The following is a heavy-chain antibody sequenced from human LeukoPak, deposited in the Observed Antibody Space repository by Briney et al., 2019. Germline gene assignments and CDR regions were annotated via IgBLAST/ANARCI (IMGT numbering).Heavy chain of an antibody. J-gene: IGHJ4*02. D-gene: IGHD2-15*01. CDR2: IIPILGIA. V-gene: IGHV1-69*04. CDR1: GGTXXSXA. Sequence: SSVKVSCKASGGTXXSXAISWVRXXXGXGXXXXXRIIPILGIANYAQKFQGRVTITADKSTSTAYMELSSLRSEDTAVYYCARRCGGSCYYFDYWGQGTLVTVSS. CDR3: ARRCGGSCYYFDY.